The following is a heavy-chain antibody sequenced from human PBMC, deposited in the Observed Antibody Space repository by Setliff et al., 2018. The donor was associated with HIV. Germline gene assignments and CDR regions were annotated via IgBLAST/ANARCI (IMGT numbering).Heavy chain of an antibody. Sequence: SETLSLTCSVSGDSISSGSYYWSWIRLPAGKGLEWIGQIHTTGSTNYNPSLKSRVSLSLDTSKTQFSLKLTSVTAADTAVYYCARATYTTLFGVLMGGGPQYWGPGTLVTVSS. J-gene: IGHJ4*02. CDR1: GDSISSGSYY. D-gene: IGHD3-3*01. CDR2: IHTTGST. CDR3: ARATYTTLFGVLMGGGPQY. V-gene: IGHV4-61*09.